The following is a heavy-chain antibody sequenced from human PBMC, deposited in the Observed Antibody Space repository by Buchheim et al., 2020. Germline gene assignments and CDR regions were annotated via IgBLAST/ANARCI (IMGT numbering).Heavy chain of an antibody. CDR2: FYYSGST. CDR1: GGSISSSSYY. V-gene: IGHV4-39*07. D-gene: IGHD5-24*01. Sequence: QLQLQESGPGLVKPSETLSLTCTVSGGSISSSSYYWGWIRQPPGKGLEWIGSFYYSGSTYYNPSLKSRVTISVDTSKNQFSLKLSSVTAADTAVYYCAREPLDGYNVPLNFDYWGQGTL. J-gene: IGHJ4*02. CDR3: AREPLDGYNVPLNFDY.